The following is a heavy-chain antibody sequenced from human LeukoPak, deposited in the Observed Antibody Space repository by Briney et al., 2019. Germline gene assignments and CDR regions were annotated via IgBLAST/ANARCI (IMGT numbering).Heavy chain of an antibody. CDR3: ARDDFDTAMVYNYFDP. V-gene: IGHV1-46*01. CDR1: GYTFSGHY. CDR2: MHPTGGST. J-gene: IGHJ5*02. Sequence: GASVKISCKASGYTFSGHYIHWVRQAPGQGLEWMGVMHPTGGSTNYAQRFEGRVTMTRDTSTSTVYMDLRSLTSEDTAVYYCARDDFDTAMVYNYFDPWGKGTLVTVSS. D-gene: IGHD5-18*01.